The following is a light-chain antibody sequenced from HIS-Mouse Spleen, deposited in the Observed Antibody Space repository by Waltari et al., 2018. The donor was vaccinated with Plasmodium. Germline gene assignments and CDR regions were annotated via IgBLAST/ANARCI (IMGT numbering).Light chain of an antibody. CDR1: SRDVGGYNY. J-gene: IGLJ2*01. Sequence: QSALPQPRPVSGSPGQSVTISCTGTSRDVGGYNYVPCYQQHPGKAPKLMIYDVSKRPSVVPDRFSGSKSGNTASLTISGLQAEDEADYYCCSYAGSYTWVFGGGTKLTVL. CDR2: DVS. V-gene: IGLV2-11*01. CDR3: CSYAGSYTWV.